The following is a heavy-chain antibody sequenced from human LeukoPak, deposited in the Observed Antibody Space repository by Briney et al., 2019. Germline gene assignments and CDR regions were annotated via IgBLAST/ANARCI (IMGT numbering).Heavy chain of an antibody. CDR2: IIGSGTTT. Sequence: PGGSLRLSCAASGFTFSSYEMNWVRQAPGKGLEWLSYIIGSGTTTQYADSVRDRFTISRDNSKNTLYLQMNSLRAEDTAVYYRAKDSAYYYGSGSYTDYWGQGTLVTVPS. J-gene: IGHJ4*02. CDR3: AKDSAYYYGSGSYTDY. CDR1: GFTFSSYE. V-gene: IGHV3-48*03. D-gene: IGHD3-10*01.